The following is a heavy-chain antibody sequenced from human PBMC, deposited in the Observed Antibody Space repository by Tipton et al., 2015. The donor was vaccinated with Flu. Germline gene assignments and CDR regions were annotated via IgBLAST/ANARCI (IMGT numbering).Heavy chain of an antibody. D-gene: IGHD2-2*01. CDR2: IYPGDSDT. V-gene: IGHV5-51*01. CDR1: GYSFTDYW. J-gene: IGHJ3*01. Sequence: VQLVQSGAEVKEPGESLKISCKGSGYSFTDYWIGWGRQMPGKGLEWMGIIYPGDSDTRYSPSFQGQVTISADKSVTTAYLQWSSLKASDTAMYYCARKYCSSTTCYQALDVWGQGTMVTVSS. CDR3: ARKYCSSTTCYQALDV.